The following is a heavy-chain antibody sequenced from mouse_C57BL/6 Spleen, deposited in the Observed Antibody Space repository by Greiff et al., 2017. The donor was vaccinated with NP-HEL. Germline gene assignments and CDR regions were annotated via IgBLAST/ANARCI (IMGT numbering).Heavy chain of an antibody. V-gene: IGHV5-6*01. D-gene: IGHD1-1*01. CDR1: GFTFSSYG. CDR2: ISSGGSYT. Sequence: VQLQQSGGDLVKPGGSLKLSCAASGFTFSSYGMSWVRQTPDKRLEWVATISSGGSYTYYPDSVKGRFTISRDNAKNTLYLQMSSLKSEDTAMYYCAYGSSHVEFAYWGQGTLVTVSA. J-gene: IGHJ3*01. CDR3: AYGSSHVEFAY.